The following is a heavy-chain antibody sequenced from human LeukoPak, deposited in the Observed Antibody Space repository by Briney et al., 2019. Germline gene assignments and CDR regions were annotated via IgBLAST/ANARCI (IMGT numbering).Heavy chain of an antibody. V-gene: IGHV1-2*02. Sequence: ASVKVSCKASGYTFTDNFMQWVRQAPGRGLEWMGWINPHTGGTKCVERFQGRVTMTRDTSISTAYMEVRRLRSDDTAVYYCARDNTSGYYADYWGQGTLVTVSS. CDR1: GYTFTDNF. J-gene: IGHJ4*02. D-gene: IGHD3-22*01. CDR3: ARDNTSGYYADY. CDR2: INPHTGGT.